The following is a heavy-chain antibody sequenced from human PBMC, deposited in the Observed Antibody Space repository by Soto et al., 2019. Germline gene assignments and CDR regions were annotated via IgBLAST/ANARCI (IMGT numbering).Heavy chain of an antibody. CDR2: ISGSGGST. D-gene: IGHD3-10*01. Sequence: EVQLLESGGGLVQPGGSLRLSCAASGFTFSSYAMSWVRQAPGKGLEWVSAISGSGGSTYYADSVTGRFTISRDNSKNTLYLQMNSLRAEDTAVYYCAKEGDDYGSGSSFYFDYWGQGTLVTVSS. V-gene: IGHV3-23*01. CDR3: AKEGDDYGSGSSFYFDY. J-gene: IGHJ4*02. CDR1: GFTFSSYA.